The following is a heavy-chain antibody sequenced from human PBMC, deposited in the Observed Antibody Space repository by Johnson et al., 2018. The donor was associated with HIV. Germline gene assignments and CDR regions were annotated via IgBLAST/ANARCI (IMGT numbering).Heavy chain of an antibody. V-gene: IGHV3-74*01. CDR3: AKDFIAAAGHDAFDI. J-gene: IGHJ3*02. CDR2: IKSDGSDT. Sequence: VQLVESGGGLVQPGGSLRLSCAASGFTFSNYWMHWVRQAPGKGLVWVSRIKSDGSDTSYADSVKGRFTISRDNAKHTLYLQMNSLRAEDTAVYYCAKDFIAAAGHDAFDIWGQGTMVTVSS. D-gene: IGHD6-13*01. CDR1: GFTFSNYW.